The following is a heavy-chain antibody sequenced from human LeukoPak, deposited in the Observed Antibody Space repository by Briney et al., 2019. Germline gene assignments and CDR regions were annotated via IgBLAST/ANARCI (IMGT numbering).Heavy chain of an antibody. CDR3: ARHLYGSGSPRRGMDV. V-gene: IGHV4-59*08. CDR2: IYYGGTT. CDR1: GDSISNYY. Sequence: SETLSLTCTLSGDSISNYYWSWIRQPPGKGLEWIGYIYYGGTTNYNPAPTMRRTTTIDTSNNQLSVTLTSVTAADTAVYYCARHLYGSGSPRRGMDVWGQGTTVTVSS. D-gene: IGHD3-10*01. J-gene: IGHJ6*02.